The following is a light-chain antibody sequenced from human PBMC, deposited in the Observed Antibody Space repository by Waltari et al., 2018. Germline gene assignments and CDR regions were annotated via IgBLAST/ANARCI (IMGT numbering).Light chain of an antibody. V-gene: IGLV1-44*01. CDR1: SSNI. CDR3: STWDDSLSGPV. CDR2: GNN. J-gene: IGLJ3*02. Sequence: QSVLTQPPSASGAPGQRVTISCSGVSSNIVNWYQQLPGKAPALLIFGNNQRPSGVPDRVSGSKSATSASLAISALQSEDEADYYCSTWDDSLSGPVFGGGTKMTVL.